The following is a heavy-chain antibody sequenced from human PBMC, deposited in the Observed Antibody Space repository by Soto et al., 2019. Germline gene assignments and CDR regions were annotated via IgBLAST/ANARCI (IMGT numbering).Heavy chain of an antibody. Sequence: EVQLVESGGGLVQPGGSLKLSCAASGFTFSGSAIHWVRQASGKGLEWVGRIKIKAKNYATAYSESVKGRFTISRDDSENTAYLQMNSLKIEDSAVYYCTRLAWSGSQYESAFDIWGQGTMVTVSS. V-gene: IGHV3-73*02. CDR3: TRLAWSGSQYESAFDI. CDR2: IKIKAKNYAT. CDR1: GFTFSGSA. D-gene: IGHD1-26*01. J-gene: IGHJ3*02.